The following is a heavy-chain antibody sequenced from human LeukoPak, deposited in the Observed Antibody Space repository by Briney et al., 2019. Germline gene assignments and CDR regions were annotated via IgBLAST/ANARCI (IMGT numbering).Heavy chain of an antibody. J-gene: IGHJ4*02. D-gene: IGHD1-1*01. V-gene: IGHV3-23*01. Sequence: GGSLRLSCAASGFTFSSYAMSWVRQAPGKGLEYVSVISGSGGSTHYRDSVKGRFTISRDNSKNTLFLQMNSVRVEDKAVYYCAKDGTTTINFDYWGQGTLVTVSS. CDR3: AKDGTTTINFDY. CDR2: ISGSGGST. CDR1: GFTFSSYA.